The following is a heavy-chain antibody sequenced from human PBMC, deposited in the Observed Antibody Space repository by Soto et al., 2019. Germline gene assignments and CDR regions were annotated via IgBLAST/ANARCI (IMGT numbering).Heavy chain of an antibody. Sequence: EVQLLESGGGLVQPGGSLRLSCAASGFTFSSYAMSWVRQAPGKGLEWVSGISGSGVSTYYADSVKGRFTISRDNSKSTLYMQMNRLRAEDTAVYYCANDRERIATRSIDYWGQGTLGTVCS. V-gene: IGHV3-23*01. CDR3: ANDRERIATRSIDY. CDR2: ISGSGVST. D-gene: IGHD6-6*01. CDR1: GFTFSSYA. J-gene: IGHJ4*02.